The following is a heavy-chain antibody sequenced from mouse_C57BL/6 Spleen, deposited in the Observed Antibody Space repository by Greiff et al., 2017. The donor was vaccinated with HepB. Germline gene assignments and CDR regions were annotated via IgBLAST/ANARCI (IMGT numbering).Heavy chain of an antibody. Sequence: EVQRVESGGGLVQPGGSLKLSCAASGFTFSDYYMYWVRQTPEKRLEWVAYISNGGGSTYYPDTVKGRFTISRDNAKNTLYLQMSRLKSEDTAMYYCARYDGYDSMDYWGQGTSVTVSS. V-gene: IGHV5-12*01. CDR2: ISNGGGST. CDR1: GFTFSDYY. D-gene: IGHD2-12*01. CDR3: ARYDGYDSMDY. J-gene: IGHJ4*01.